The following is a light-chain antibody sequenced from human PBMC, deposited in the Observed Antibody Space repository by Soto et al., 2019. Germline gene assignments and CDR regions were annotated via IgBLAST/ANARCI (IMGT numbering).Light chain of an antibody. CDR1: NSNIGSNP. Sequence: SVLTQPPSASGTPGQRVTLSCSGSNSNIGSNPVHWYQQFPGTAPKVLIYSNYQRPSGVPDRFSGSKSGTSASLAISGLQSEDEADYYCAAWDDRLSDLLFGGGTKVTVL. J-gene: IGLJ2*01. V-gene: IGLV1-44*01. CDR2: SNY. CDR3: AAWDDRLSDLL.